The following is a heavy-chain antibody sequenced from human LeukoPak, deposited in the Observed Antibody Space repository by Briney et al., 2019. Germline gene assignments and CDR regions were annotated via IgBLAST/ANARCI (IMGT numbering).Heavy chain of an antibody. D-gene: IGHD6-13*01. CDR2: IYYSGST. CDR3: ARQGYGDSSSWFYFDY. J-gene: IGHJ4*02. CDR1: GGSISSSSYY. V-gene: IGHV4-39*01. Sequence: PSETLSPTCTVSGGSISSSSYYWGWIRQPPGKGLEWIGSIYYSGSTYYNPSLKSRVTISVDTSKNQFSLKLSSVTAADTAVYYCARQGYGDSSSWFYFDYWGQGTLVTVSS.